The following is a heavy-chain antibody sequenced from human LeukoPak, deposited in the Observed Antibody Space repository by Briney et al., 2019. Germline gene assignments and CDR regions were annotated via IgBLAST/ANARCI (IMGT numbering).Heavy chain of an antibody. D-gene: IGHD4-23*01. CDR1: GFTVSSNY. J-gene: IGHJ4*02. V-gene: IGHV3-66*02. CDR3: ARAGTVGTLDY. CDR2: IYSGGST. Sequence: GGSLRLSCAASGFTVSSNYMSWVRQAPGKGLEWVSVIYSGGSTYYADSVKGRFTISRDNAKNTLYLQMNSLRAEDTAVYYCARAGTVGTLDYRGQGTLVTVSS.